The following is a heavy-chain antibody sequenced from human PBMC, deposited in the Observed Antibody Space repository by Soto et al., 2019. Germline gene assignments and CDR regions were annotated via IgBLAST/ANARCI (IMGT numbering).Heavy chain of an antibody. CDR3: ARREIQGPIDY. CDR1: GYSISSSNW. Sequence: SETLSLTCAVSGYSISSSNWWGWIRQPPGKGLEWIGYIYYSGTTYYNPSLKSRVTMSVDTSKNQLSLKLTSVTAVDTAVYYCARREIQGPIDYWGQGTLVTVSS. D-gene: IGHD1-26*01. V-gene: IGHV4-28*01. J-gene: IGHJ4*02. CDR2: IYYSGTT.